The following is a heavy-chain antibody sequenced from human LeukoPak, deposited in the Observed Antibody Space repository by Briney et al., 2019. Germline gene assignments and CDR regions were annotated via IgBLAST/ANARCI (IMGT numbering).Heavy chain of an antibody. V-gene: IGHV6-1*01. D-gene: IGHD6-19*01. CDR2: TYYRSKWYN. Sequence: SQTLSLTCAISGDSVSSNSAAWNWIRQSPSRGLEWLGRTYYRSKWYNDYAVSVKSRITINPDTSKNQFSLRLNSVTPEDTAVYYCARSKSGYSSGSDPFDYWGQGTLVTVSS. J-gene: IGHJ4*02. CDR1: GDSVSSNSAA. CDR3: ARSKSGYSSGSDPFDY.